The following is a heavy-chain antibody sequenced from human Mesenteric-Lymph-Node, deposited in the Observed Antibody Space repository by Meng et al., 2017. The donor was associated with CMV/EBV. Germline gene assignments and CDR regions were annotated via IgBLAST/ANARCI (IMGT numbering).Heavy chain of an antibody. D-gene: IGHD4/OR15-4a*01. J-gene: IGHJ4*02. CDR2: VRGSGGST. V-gene: IGHV3-23*01. CDR3: AKDGSANYYYFDY. Sequence: AASGFTFNNYAMSWVRQAAGKGLEWVSAVRGSGGSTYFPDSVKGRFTISRDNSKNTLYLQMNSLRAEDTAVYYCAKDGSANYYYFDYWGQGTLVTVSS. CDR1: GFTFNNYA.